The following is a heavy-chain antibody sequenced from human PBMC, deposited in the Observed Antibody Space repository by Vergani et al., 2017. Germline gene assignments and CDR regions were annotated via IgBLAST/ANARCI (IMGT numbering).Heavy chain of an antibody. D-gene: IGHD3-22*01. CDR2: ISSSSSYI. CDR1: GFTFSSYS. J-gene: IGHJ1*01. V-gene: IGHV3-21*01. CDR3: ASGSYYDSSGSWFQH. Sequence: EVQLVESGGGLVKPGGSLRLSCAASGFTFSSYSMNWVRQAPGKGLEWVSSISSSSSYIYYADSVKGRFTISRDNAKNSLYLQMNSLRAEDTAVYYCASGSYYDSSGSWFQHWGQGTLVTVSS.